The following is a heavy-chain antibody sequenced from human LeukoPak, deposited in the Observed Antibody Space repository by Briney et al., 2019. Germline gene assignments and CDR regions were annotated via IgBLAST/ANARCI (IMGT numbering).Heavy chain of an antibody. CDR2: ISSSPSTT. CDR3: AREWTKSGSAFDY. Sequence: GGPLRLLCAVSGFPFQSYSMKGVRQAPGRGLEWVSYISSSPSTTSYADSVKGRFTISRDNAKNSMYLQMTSLTAEDTAVYYCAREWTKSGSAFDYWGQGTLVTASS. J-gene: IGHJ4*02. CDR1: GFPFQSYS. D-gene: IGHD1-26*01. V-gene: IGHV3-48*04.